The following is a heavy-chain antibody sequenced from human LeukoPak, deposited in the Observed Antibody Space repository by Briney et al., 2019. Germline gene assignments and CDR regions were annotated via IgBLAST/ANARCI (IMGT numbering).Heavy chain of an antibody. CDR1: GFTFSSYA. CDR3: ARDILTGSQSRFQH. J-gene: IGHJ1*01. V-gene: IGHV3-23*01. CDR2: INDNGAGT. Sequence: GGSLRLSCAASGFTFSSYAMSWVRQAPGKGLKWVSTINDNGAGTYYADSVKGRSTISRDNSYNTVSLQMNSLRAEDTAVYYCARDILTGSQSRFQHWGQGTLVTVSS. D-gene: IGHD3-9*01.